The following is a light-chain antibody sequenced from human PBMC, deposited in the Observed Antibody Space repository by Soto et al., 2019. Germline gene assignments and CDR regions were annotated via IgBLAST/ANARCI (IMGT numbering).Light chain of an antibody. CDR1: QTISSW. CDR2: KAS. V-gene: IGKV1-5*03. Sequence: DIQMTQSPSSLPASVGYRFTITCRASQTISSWLAWYQQKPGKAPKLLIYKASTLKSGVPSRFSGSGSGTEFTLTISSLQPDDFATYYCQHYNSEAFGQGTKVDI. J-gene: IGKJ1*01. CDR3: QHYNSEA.